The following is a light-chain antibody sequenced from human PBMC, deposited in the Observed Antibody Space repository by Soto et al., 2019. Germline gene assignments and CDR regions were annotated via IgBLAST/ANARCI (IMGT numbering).Light chain of an antibody. CDR2: GAS. V-gene: IGKV3-20*01. CDR3: QQYGASPFT. CDR1: RHVYINA. Sequence: VVLTQSPATLSLSPGDRATLSCRACRHVYINALGWYQQKPGRTPTLLIYGASTRATDIPDRFSATGSGTDFSLTISGVEPEDSAVYYCQQYGASPFTFGPGTKVDIK. J-gene: IGKJ3*01.